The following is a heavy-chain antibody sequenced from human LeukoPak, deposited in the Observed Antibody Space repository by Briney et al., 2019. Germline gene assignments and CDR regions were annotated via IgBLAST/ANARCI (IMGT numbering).Heavy chain of an antibody. CDR3: ARDLGVTRDRLNDAFDI. V-gene: IGHV1-69*05. CDR2: IIPIFGTA. Sequence: ASVKVSCKASGGTFISYAISWVRQAPGQGLEWMGGIIPIFGTANYAQKFQGRVTITTDESTSTAYMELSSLRSEDTAVYYCARDLGVTRDRLNDAFDIWGQGTMVTVSS. J-gene: IGHJ3*02. CDR1: GGTFISYA. D-gene: IGHD4-23*01.